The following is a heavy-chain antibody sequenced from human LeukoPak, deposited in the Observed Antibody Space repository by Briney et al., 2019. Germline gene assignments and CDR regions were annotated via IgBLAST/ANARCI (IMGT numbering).Heavy chain of an antibody. V-gene: IGHV3-30-3*01. Sequence: PGGSPRLSCAASGFPFSDHYMDWVRQAPGKGLEWVAVISYDGSNKYYADSVKGRFTISRDNSKNTLYLQMNSLRAEDTAVYYCARGGVMTTTSCHDYWGQGTLVTVSS. J-gene: IGHJ4*02. CDR3: ARGGVMTTTSCHDY. CDR2: ISYDGSNK. D-gene: IGHD3-3*01. CDR1: GFPFSDHY.